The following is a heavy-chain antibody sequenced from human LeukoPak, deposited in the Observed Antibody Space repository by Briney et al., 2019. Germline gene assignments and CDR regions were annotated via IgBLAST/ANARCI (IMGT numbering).Heavy chain of an antibody. Sequence: SVKVSCKASGGTSSSYAISWVRQAPGQGLEWMGGIIPIFGTANYAQKFQGRVTITADESTSTAYMELSSLRSEDTAVYYCARGSPGVVPAAIDYFDYWGQGTLVTVSS. J-gene: IGHJ4*02. CDR2: IIPIFGTA. CDR1: GGTSSSYA. V-gene: IGHV1-69*13. CDR3: ARGSPGVVPAAIDYFDY. D-gene: IGHD2-2*02.